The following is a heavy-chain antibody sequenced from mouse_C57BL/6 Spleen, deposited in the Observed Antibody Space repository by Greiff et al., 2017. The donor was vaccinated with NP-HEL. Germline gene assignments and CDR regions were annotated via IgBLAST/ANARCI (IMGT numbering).Heavy chain of an antibody. CDR3: ARLGVYDYYFDY. V-gene: IGHV1-69*01. J-gene: IGHJ2*01. D-gene: IGHD2-3*01. CDR1: GYTFTSYW. Sequence: QVQLQQPGAELVMPGASVKLSCKASGYTFTSYWMHWVKQRPGQGLEWIGEIDPSDSYTNYNQKFKGKSTLTVDKSSSTAYMQLSSLTSEDSAVYYCARLGVYDYYFDYWGQGTTLTVSS. CDR2: IDPSDSYT.